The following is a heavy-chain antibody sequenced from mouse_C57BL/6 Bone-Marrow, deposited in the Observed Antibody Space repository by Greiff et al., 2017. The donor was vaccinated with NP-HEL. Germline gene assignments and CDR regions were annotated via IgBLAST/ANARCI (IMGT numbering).Heavy chain of an antibody. V-gene: IGHV5-12*01. CDR2: ISNGGGST. CDR1: GFTFSDYY. Sequence: EVKVVESGGGLVQPGGSLKLSCAASGFTFSDYYMYWVRQTPEKRLEWVAYISNGGGSTYYPDTVKGRFTISRDNAKNTLYLQMSRLKSEDTAMYYCARQPDGPYYAMDYWGQGTSVTVSS. CDR3: ARQPDGPYYAMDY. J-gene: IGHJ4*01.